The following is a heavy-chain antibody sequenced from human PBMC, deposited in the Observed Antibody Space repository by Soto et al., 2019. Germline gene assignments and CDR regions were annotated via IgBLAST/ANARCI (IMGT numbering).Heavy chain of an antibody. CDR3: ARGWGYDSNDYYYAY. CDR1: GGTFSRHA. J-gene: IGHJ4*02. V-gene: IGHV1-69*01. D-gene: IGHD3-22*01. Sequence: QVQLVQTGAEVRKPGSSVKVSCKASGGTFSRHAISWVRQAPGHGLEWMGGIIPIFGTANHAQKFQGRVTIIADESTSTVYIVFSSLRSEDTAMYYCARGWGYDSNDYYYAYWGQGTLVIGSS. CDR2: IIPIFGTA.